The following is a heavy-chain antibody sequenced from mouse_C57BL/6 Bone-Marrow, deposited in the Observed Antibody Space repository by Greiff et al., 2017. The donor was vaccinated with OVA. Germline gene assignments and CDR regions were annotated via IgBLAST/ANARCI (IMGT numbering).Heavy chain of an antibody. J-gene: IGHJ2*01. CDR2: ISYDGSN. CDR3: ARDPPIYYDYPLGYFDY. Sequence: EVQLQESGPGLVKPSQSLSLTCSVTGYSITSGYYWNWIRQFPGNKLEWMGYISYDGSNNYNPSLKNRISITRDTSKNQFFLKLNSVTTEDTATYYCARDPPIYYDYPLGYFDYWGQGTTLTVSS. V-gene: IGHV3-6*01. CDR1: GYSITSGYY. D-gene: IGHD2-4*01.